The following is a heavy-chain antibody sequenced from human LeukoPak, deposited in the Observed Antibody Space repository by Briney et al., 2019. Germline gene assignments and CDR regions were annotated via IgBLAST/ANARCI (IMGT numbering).Heavy chain of an antibody. Sequence: GGSLRLSCAASGFTFSDYYMSWIRQAPGKGLEWVSYISSSGSTIYYADSVKGRFTISRDNAKNSLYLQMNSLRAEDTAVYYCARGANYYDFWSGYYMGSGNYYGMDVWGQGTTVTVSS. J-gene: IGHJ6*02. CDR1: GFTFSDYY. CDR3: ARGANYYDFWSGYYMGSGNYYGMDV. V-gene: IGHV3-11*01. D-gene: IGHD3-3*01. CDR2: ISSSGSTI.